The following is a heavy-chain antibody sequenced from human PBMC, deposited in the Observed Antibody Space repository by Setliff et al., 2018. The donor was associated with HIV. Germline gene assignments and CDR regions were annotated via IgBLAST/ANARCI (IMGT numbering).Heavy chain of an antibody. CDR3: AKAQKDLMTTMIITGYYFDY. V-gene: IGHV3-74*01. J-gene: IGHJ4*02. CDR1: GFTFNSYW. CDR2: VNNDGTDT. D-gene: IGHD4-17*01. Sequence: GGSLRLSCVASGFTFNSYWMYWVRQAPGKGLVCVSRVNNDGTDTIYADSVKGRFTISRDNAKSTVYLQMNSLRAEDTAVYYCAKAQKDLMTTMIITGYYFDYWGQGTLVTVSS.